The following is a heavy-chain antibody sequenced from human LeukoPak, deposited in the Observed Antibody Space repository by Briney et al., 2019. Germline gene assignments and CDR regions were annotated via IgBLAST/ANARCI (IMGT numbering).Heavy chain of an antibody. CDR1: GGTFSSYA. V-gene: IGHV1-69*13. CDR2: IIPIFGTA. Sequence: SVKVSCTASGGTFSSYAISWVRQAPGQGLEWMGGIIPIFGTANYAQKFQGRVTITADESTSTAYMELSSLRPEDTAVYYCARCPYYYGSGSKTPQYYFDYWGQGTLVTVSS. CDR3: ARCPYYYGSGSKTPQYYFDY. D-gene: IGHD3-10*01. J-gene: IGHJ4*02.